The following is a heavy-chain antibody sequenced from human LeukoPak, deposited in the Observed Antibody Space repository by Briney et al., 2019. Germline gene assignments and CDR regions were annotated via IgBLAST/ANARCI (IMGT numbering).Heavy chain of an antibody. V-gene: IGHV1-69*06. CDR1: GGTFSSYA. CDR3: ARSYSNCDYYYYYMDV. D-gene: IGHD4-11*01. CDR2: IIPIFGTA. Sequence: ASVKVSCKASGGTFSSYAISWVRQAPGRGLEWMGRIIPIFGTANYAQKFQGRVTITADKSTSTAYMELSSLRSEDTAVYYCARSYSNCDYYYYYMDVWGKGTTVTVSS. J-gene: IGHJ6*03.